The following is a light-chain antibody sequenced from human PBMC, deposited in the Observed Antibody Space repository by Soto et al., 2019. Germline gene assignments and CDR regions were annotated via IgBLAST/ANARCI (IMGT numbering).Light chain of an antibody. Sequence: DIHLTQSPSSLSASVGDRVTITCLASQGIRSYLAWYQQKPGKAPKLLIYAASTLQSGVPSRFSGSGSGTDFPLTISSLQPEDFETYYCQQLNGYPLTFGGGTKVDIK. CDR1: QGIRSY. V-gene: IGKV1-9*01. CDR3: QQLNGYPLT. J-gene: IGKJ4*01. CDR2: AAS.